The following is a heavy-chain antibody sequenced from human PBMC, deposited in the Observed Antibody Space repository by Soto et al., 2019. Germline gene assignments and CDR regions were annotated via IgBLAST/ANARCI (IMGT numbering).Heavy chain of an antibody. CDR1: GYTFTSYG. CDR3: AGDDGASYAKTPPASAWFDP. CDR2: ISAYNGNT. J-gene: IGHJ5*02. Sequence: ASVQVSCKASGYTFTSYGISWVRQAPGQGLERMGWISAYNGNTNYAQKLQGRVTMTTDTSTSTAYMELRSLRSDDTAVYYCAGDDGASYAKTPPASAWFDPWGQGTLVTVSS. D-gene: IGHD2-8*01. V-gene: IGHV1-18*01.